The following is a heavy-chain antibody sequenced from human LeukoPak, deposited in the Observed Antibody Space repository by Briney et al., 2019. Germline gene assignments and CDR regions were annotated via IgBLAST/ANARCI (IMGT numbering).Heavy chain of an antibody. J-gene: IGHJ6*03. D-gene: IGHD5-18*01. Sequence: SETLSLTCTVSGGSISSSNYYWGWIRQPPGKGLEWIASIYYSGSTYNNPSLKSRLTISVDTSKNHFSLKLSSVTAADTAVYYCARVRTGYTYDFRGYYYMDVWGKGTTVTVSS. CDR1: GGSISSSNYY. V-gene: IGHV4-39*07. CDR2: IYYSGST. CDR3: ARVRTGYTYDFRGYYYMDV.